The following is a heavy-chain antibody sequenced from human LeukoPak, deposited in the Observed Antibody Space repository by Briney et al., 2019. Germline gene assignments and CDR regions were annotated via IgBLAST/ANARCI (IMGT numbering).Heavy chain of an antibody. CDR1: GFSFSSYA. J-gene: IGHJ4*02. CDR3: AKDLEVDYYYYGSGSYYNGFDY. V-gene: IGHV3-23*01. D-gene: IGHD3-10*01. CDR2: ISGSGDTT. Sequence: PGGSLRLSRAASGFSFSSYAMSWVRQAPGKGLEWVSGISGSGDTTYYTDSVKGRFTISRDNSKNTLYLQMNSLRAEDTAVYYCAKDLEVDYYYYGSGSYYNGFDYWGQGTLVTVSS.